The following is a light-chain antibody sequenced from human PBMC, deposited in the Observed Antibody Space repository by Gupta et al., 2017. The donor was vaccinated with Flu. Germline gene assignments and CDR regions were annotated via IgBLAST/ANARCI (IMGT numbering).Light chain of an antibody. Sequence: QSALTQPASVSGSPVPSITISCSGTRSDLGSYNYVYWYQQQPGKAPKLMIYEVSNRPSGVSNRFSGSKSGNTASLTISGLQAEDEADYYCSSYTSSSTLYVFGTGTRVTVL. CDR1: RSDLGSYNY. V-gene: IGLV2-14*01. CDR3: SSYTSSSTLYV. J-gene: IGLJ1*01. CDR2: EVS.